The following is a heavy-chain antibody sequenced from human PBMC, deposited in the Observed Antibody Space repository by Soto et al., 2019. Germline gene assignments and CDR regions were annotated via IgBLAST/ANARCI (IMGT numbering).Heavy chain of an antibody. CDR3: ARGNNHFEH. Sequence: GGSLRLSCAASGISFNSSGIHWLRQSPGKGLEWLALIWFDGSNRYYADSVKGRFTISRDNSKNTLYLQMDSLRAEDTAVYYCARGNNHFEHWGQGILVTVS. J-gene: IGHJ4*02. CDR1: GISFNSSG. CDR2: IWFDGSNR. D-gene: IGHD1-1*01. V-gene: IGHV3-33*01.